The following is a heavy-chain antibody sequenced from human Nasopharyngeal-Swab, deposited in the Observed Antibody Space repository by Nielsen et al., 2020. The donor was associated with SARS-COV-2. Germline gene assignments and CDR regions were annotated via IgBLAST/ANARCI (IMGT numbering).Heavy chain of an antibody. CDR2: IYYSGST. J-gene: IGHJ4*02. V-gene: IGHV4-39*07. Sequence: SETLSLTCTVSGGSISSSTYYWGWIRQPPGKGLEWIGSIYYSGSTYYNPSLKSRVTISVDTSKNQFSLKLSSVTAADTAVYYCARIGCSSTGCYSFDYWGQGTLVTVSS. D-gene: IGHD2-2*01. CDR3: ARIGCSSTGCYSFDY. CDR1: GGSISSSTYY.